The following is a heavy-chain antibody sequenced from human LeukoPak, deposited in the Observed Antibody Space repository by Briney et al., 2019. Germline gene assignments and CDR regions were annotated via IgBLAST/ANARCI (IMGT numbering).Heavy chain of an antibody. Sequence: MSSETLSLTCTVSGGSISSYYWSWIRQPPGKGLEWIAYIYHTGSTNYNPSLRSRATISLDTSKRQFSLKLSSVTAADTAVYYCARTYCSGGTCYDLFDYWGQGTLVTVSS. CDR1: GGSISSYY. CDR3: ARTYCSGGTCYDLFDY. V-gene: IGHV4-59*01. J-gene: IGHJ4*02. D-gene: IGHD2-15*01. CDR2: IYHTGST.